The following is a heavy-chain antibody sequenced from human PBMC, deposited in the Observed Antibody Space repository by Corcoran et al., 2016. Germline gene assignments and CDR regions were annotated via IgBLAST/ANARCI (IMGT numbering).Heavy chain of an antibody. CDR3: ARSVAGTSVFDY. Sequence: EVQLVESGGGLVQPGGSLRLSCAASGFTFSSYDMHWVRQATGKGLEWVSAIGTSGDTYYPGSVKSRFTISRENAKNSLYLQMNSLRAEDTSVYYCARSVAGTSVFDYCGQGTLVTVSS. CDR2: IGTSGDT. V-gene: IGHV3-13*01. D-gene: IGHD6-19*01. J-gene: IGHJ4*02. CDR1: GFTFSSYD.